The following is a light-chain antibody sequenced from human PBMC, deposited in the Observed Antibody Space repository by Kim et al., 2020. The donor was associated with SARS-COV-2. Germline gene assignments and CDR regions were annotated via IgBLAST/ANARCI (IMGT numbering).Light chain of an antibody. J-gene: IGKJ2*01. CDR3: QQYRSSLYT. V-gene: IGKV3-20*01. CDR1: QSISGDY. Sequence: LYPGERATLSCRASQSISGDYLGWYQQKPGQAPRLLIYGTSNRATGIPDRFSGSGSGTDFTLTISRLEPEDFAVYYCQQYRSSLYTFGQGTKLEI. CDR2: GTS.